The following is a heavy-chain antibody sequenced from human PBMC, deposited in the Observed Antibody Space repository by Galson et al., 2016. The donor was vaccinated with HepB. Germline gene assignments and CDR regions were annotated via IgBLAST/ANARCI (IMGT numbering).Heavy chain of an antibody. D-gene: IGHD6-19*01. CDR3: ARDSVAGPVDFFDY. CDR2: IYAPGTS. Sequence: ETLSLTCTVSGGSISNSYWSWIRQPAGEGLEWIGRIYAPGTSNYNPSLRSRVTMSVDTSKSQFSLKLSSVTAADTAVYYCARDSVAGPVDFFDYWGQGTLVTVSS. CDR1: GGSISNSY. V-gene: IGHV4-4*07. J-gene: IGHJ4*02.